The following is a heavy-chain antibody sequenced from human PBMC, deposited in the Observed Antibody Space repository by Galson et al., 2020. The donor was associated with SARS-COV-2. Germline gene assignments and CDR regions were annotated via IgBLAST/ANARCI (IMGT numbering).Heavy chain of an antibody. D-gene: IGHD6-19*01. Sequence: EYGPTLVKPTQTLTLTCTFSGFSLSTSGMCVSWIRQPPGKALEWLARIDWDDDEYYSTSLKTRLTISKDTSKNQVVLTMTNMDPVDTATYYCARIDSSGCRGNYWGQGTLVTVSS. V-gene: IGHV2-70*11. CDR3: ARIDSSGCRGNY. CDR2: IDWDDDE. CDR1: GFSLSTSGMC. J-gene: IGHJ4*02.